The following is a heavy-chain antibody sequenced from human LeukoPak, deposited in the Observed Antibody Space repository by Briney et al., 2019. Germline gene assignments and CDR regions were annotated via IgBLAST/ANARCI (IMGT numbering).Heavy chain of an antibody. CDR2: IYPGDSDT. D-gene: IGHD3-22*01. CDR1: GYSFTSYW. CDR3: ARLQYYYDSSGYYRTGAFDI. V-gene: IGHV5-51*01. Sequence: GESLKISCKGSGYSFTSYWIGWVRQMPGKGLEWMGIIYPGDSDTRYSPSFQGQVTISADRSISTAYLQWSSLKASDTAMYYCARLQYYYDSSGYYRTGAFDIWGQGTMVTVSS. J-gene: IGHJ3*02.